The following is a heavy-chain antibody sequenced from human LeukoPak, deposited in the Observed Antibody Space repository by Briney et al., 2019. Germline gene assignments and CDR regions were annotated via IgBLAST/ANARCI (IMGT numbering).Heavy chain of an antibody. V-gene: IGHV4-59*08. CDR2: IYYSGST. J-gene: IGHJ4*02. CDR1: GGSISSYY. D-gene: IGHD2-2*01. Sequence: SETLSLTCTVSGGSISSYYWSWIRQPPGKGLEWIGYIYYSGSTNYNPSLKSRVTISVDTSKNQFSLKLSSVTAADTAVYYCARRGLFGWVPAANDYYFDYWGQGTLVTVSS. CDR3: ARRGLFGWVPAANDYYFDY.